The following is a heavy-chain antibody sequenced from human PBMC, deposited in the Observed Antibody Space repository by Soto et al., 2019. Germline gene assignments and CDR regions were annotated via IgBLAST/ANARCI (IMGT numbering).Heavy chain of an antibody. CDR1: GGTFSSYT. Sequence: QVQLVQSGAEVKKPGSSVKVSCKASGGTFSSYTISWVRQAPGQGLEWMGRIIPILGIANYAQKFQGRVTITADKATSTGYMELSSLRSEDTAVYYCARGNLGYCSSTSCPVDSFDIWGQGTMVTVSS. CDR3: ARGNLGYCSSTSCPVDSFDI. CDR2: IIPILGIA. D-gene: IGHD2-2*01. V-gene: IGHV1-69*02. J-gene: IGHJ3*02.